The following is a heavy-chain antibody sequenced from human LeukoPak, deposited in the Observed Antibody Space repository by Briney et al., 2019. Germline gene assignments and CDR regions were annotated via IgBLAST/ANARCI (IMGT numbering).Heavy chain of an antibody. CDR1: GGTFSSYA. CDR3: ARGPGSSWSPFDY. J-gene: IGHJ4*02. V-gene: IGHV1-69*05. CDR2: IIPIFGTA. Sequence: VASVKVSCKASGGTFSSYAISWVRQAPGQGLEWMGRIIPIFGTANYAQKFQGRVTITTDESTSTAYMELSSLRSEDTAVYYCARGPGSSWSPFDYWGQGTLVTVSS. D-gene: IGHD6-13*01.